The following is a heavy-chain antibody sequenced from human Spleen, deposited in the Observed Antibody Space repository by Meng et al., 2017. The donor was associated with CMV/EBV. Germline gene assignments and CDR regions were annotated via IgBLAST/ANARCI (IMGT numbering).Heavy chain of an antibody. CDR2: IRSKANSYAT. Sequence: GGSLRLSCAASGFTFSGSAMHWVRQASGKGLEWVGRIRSKANSYATAYAASVKGRFTISRDDSKNTAYLQMNSLKTEDTAVYYCARDHNAFDIWGQGTMVTVSS. CDR3: ARDHNAFDI. CDR1: GFTFSGSA. J-gene: IGHJ3*02. V-gene: IGHV3-73*01.